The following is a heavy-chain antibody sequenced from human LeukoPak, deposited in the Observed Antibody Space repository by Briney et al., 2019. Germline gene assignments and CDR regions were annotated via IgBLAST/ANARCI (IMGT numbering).Heavy chain of an antibody. V-gene: IGHV3-23*01. CDR3: AKGPGYGDYGEPAAERAFDV. D-gene: IGHD4-17*01. CDR2: ITVTGVST. J-gene: IGHJ3*01. Sequence: PGGSLRLSCAASGSTFSNYGMNWVRQAPGKGLEWVSFITVTGVSTSYADSVKGRFTISRDNSKNTLYLQMNSLRAEDTALYYCAKGPGYGDYGEPAAERAFDVWGQGTMVTVSS. CDR1: GSTFSNYG.